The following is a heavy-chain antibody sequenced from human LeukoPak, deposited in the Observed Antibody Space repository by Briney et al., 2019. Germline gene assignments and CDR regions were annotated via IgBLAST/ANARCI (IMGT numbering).Heavy chain of an antibody. V-gene: IGHV3-21*01. J-gene: IGHJ6*04. CDR1: GFTFSSYG. CDR3: AELGITMIGGV. Sequence: PGGSLRLSCAASGFTFSSYGMSWVRQAPGKGLEWVSSISSNSRYIYYADSMRGRFTISRDNAKNSLYLQMNSLRAEDTAVYYCAELGITMIGGVWGKGTTVTISS. CDR2: ISSNSRYI. D-gene: IGHD3-10*02.